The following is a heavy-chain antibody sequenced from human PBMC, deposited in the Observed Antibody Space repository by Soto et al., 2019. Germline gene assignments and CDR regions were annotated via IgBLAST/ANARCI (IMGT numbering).Heavy chain of an antibody. D-gene: IGHD2-21*02. CDR2: IDRSDYQT. V-gene: IGHV5-10-1*01. J-gene: IGHJ4*02. CDR1: GYSLAGCW. CDR3: QRQYCGGDCYSDY. Sequence: PGESLKISCKGSGYSLAGCWTTWVRQKPGKGLEWMGRIDRSDYQTYYSPSFRGHVTSSVTKSITTVFLQWSSLRASDTAMYYCQRQYCGGDCYSDYWGQVTSVTVSS.